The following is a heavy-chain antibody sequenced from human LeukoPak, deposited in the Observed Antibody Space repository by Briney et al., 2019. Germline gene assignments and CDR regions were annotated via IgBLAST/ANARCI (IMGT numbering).Heavy chain of an antibody. CDR1: GGSFSGYY. CDR3: ARELSLYSLDY. Sequence: SETLSLTCAVYGGSFSGYYWSWIRQPPGEGLEWIGSMYHSGSTNYNPSLKSRVTISVDTSNNQFSLKLSSVTAADTAVYYCARELSLYSLDYWGQGTLVTVSS. J-gene: IGHJ4*02. CDR2: MYHSGST. V-gene: IGHV4-34*01. D-gene: IGHD3-16*02.